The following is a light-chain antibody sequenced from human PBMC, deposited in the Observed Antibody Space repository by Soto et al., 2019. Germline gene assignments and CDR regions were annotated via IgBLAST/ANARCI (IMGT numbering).Light chain of an antibody. CDR2: NNN. J-gene: IGLJ3*02. CDR3: QTYDSSLSVV. CDR1: SSNIGAGYD. Sequence: QPVLTQPPSVSGAQGQRVTISCTGSSSNIGAGYDVHWYQILPGTAPKLLIHNNNNRPSGVPDRFSGSNSGTSASLAITGLQAEDEADYYCQTYDSSLSVVFGGGTKLTVL. V-gene: IGLV1-40*01.